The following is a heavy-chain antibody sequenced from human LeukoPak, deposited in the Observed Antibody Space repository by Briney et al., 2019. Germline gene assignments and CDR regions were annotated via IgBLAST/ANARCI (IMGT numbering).Heavy chain of an antibody. J-gene: IGHJ4*02. CDR1: GFSFSDSW. V-gene: IGHV3-9*01. CDR2: ISWNWCNI. CDR3: AKGGSGSYYPGIIDY. Sequence: GGSLTLSCAASGFSFSDSWMRGVRQAPGKGLEGVSGISWNWCNIRYADSVKGRFTISRDNAKNSLYLQMNSLSAEDAGLYYCAKGGSGSYYPGIIDYWGQGTLVTVSS. D-gene: IGHD1-26*01.